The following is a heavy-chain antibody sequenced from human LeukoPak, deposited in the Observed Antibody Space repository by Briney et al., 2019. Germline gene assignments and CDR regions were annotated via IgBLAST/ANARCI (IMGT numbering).Heavy chain of an antibody. CDR1: RYTFTGYY. CDR2: INPSSGVT. J-gene: IGHJ4*02. CDR3: AREEGFGEFHFDY. V-gene: IGHV1-2*02. D-gene: IGHD3-10*01. Sequence: ASVKVSCKASRYTFTGYYMHWVRQAPGHRREWMGCINPSSGVTNYAQKFQGRVTMTRDTSISTAYMELSRLGSDDTAVYYCAREEGFGEFHFDYWGQGTRVTVSS.